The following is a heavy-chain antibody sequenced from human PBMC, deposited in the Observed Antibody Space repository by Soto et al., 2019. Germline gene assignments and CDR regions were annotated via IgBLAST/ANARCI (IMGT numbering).Heavy chain of an antibody. V-gene: IGHV1-69*02. CDR1: GGTFSSYT. D-gene: IGHD3-22*01. J-gene: IGHJ4*01. CDR2: IIPILGIA. CDR3: ARAADDYYDSSGYYFDSSGFDY. Sequence: SVKVSCKASGGTFSSYTISWVLQAPGQGLEWMGRIIPILGIANYAQKFQGRVTITADKSTSTAYMELSSLRSEDTAVYYCARAADDYYDSSGYYFDSSGFDYWG.